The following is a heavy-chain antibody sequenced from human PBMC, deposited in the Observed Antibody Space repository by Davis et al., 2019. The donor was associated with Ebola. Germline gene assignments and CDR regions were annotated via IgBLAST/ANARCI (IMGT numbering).Heavy chain of an antibody. D-gene: IGHD2-2*01. CDR1: GFTFSSYA. V-gene: IGHV3-30*18. J-gene: IGHJ4*02. Sequence: PGGSLRLSCAASGFTFSSYAMSWVRQAPGKGLEWVAVISYDGSNKYYADSVKGRFTISRDNSKNTLYLQMNSLRAEDTALYYCAKAGSCIPSCYYFDYWGQGTLVTVSS. CDR3: AKAGSCIPSCYYFDY. CDR2: ISYDGSNK.